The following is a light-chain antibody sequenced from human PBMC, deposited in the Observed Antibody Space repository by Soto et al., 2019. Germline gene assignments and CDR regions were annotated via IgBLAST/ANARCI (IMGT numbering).Light chain of an antibody. V-gene: IGKV3-20*01. CDR3: QQYGSSPT. J-gene: IGKJ1*01. CDR1: QSVSSSY. Sequence: EIVLTQSPGTLSLSPGERATLSCRSSQSVSSSYLAWYQQKPGQAPRLLIYDVSSRATGIPDRISGSGSGTDLTLTISRLDHEDFGVYYCQQYGSSPTFGKGTTVEIK. CDR2: DVS.